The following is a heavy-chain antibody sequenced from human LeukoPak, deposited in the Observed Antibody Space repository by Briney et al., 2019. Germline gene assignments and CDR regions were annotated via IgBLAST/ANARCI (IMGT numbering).Heavy chain of an antibody. D-gene: IGHD2-2*01. CDR3: ARVPPSAHQLLSSDY. J-gene: IGHJ4*02. V-gene: IGHV1-18*04. CDR2: ISANNGET. Sequence: ASVKVSCKASGYTFTNYGISWVRHAPGQGLEWMSWISANNGETRYAQNFQGRVTMTTDTSTTTAYMELGSLRSDDTAVYYCARVPPSAHQLLSSDYWGQGTQVTVSS. CDR1: GYTFTNYG.